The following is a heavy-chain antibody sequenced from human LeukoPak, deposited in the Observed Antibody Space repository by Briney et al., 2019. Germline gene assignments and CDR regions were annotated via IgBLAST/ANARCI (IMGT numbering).Heavy chain of an antibody. Sequence: GSLRLSCAASGFTFSSYGMHWVRQAPGKGLEWVAVIWYDGSNKYYADSVKGRFTISRDNSKNTLYLQMNSLRAEDTAVYYCARERYSSGLIDYWGQGTLVTVSS. D-gene: IGHD6-19*01. CDR1: GFTFSSYG. CDR2: IWYDGSNK. CDR3: ARERYSSGLIDY. V-gene: IGHV3-33*08. J-gene: IGHJ4*02.